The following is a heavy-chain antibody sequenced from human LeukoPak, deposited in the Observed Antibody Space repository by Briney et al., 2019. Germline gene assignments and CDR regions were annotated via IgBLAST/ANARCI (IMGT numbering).Heavy chain of an antibody. D-gene: IGHD3-3*01. CDR1: GGSFSGYY. Sequence: PSETLSLTCAVYGGSFSGYYWSWIRQPPGKGLEWIGEINHSGSTNYNPSLKSRVTISVDTSKNQFSLKLRSVTAADTAVYYCARDNDFWSGYYNMGGYFDYWGQGTLVTVSS. J-gene: IGHJ4*02. CDR2: INHSGST. V-gene: IGHV4-34*01. CDR3: ARDNDFWSGYYNMGGYFDY.